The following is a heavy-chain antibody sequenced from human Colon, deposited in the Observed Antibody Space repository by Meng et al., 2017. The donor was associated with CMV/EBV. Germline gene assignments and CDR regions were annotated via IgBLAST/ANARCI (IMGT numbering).Heavy chain of an antibody. CDR1: AFTFRSYG. J-gene: IGHJ4*02. Sequence: GESLKISCAASAFTFRSYGMHWVRQAPGKGLEWVAFTRYDGNYERYIDAVKGRYTISRDKSKSTVYLQMNSLRGEDTAVYYCAKGREGHNSYSFDLWGQGTLVTVSS. CDR2: TRYDGNYE. D-gene: IGHD5-24*01. CDR3: AKGREGHNSYSFDL. V-gene: IGHV3-30*02.